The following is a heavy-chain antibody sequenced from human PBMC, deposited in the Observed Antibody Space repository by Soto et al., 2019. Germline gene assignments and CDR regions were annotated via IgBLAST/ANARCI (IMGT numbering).Heavy chain of an antibody. J-gene: IGHJ5*02. CDR3: ARVRSRGRGSNWFDP. Sequence: PSETLSLTCAVYGGSFSGYYWSWIRQPPGKGLEWIGEINHSGSTNYNPSLKSRVTISVDTSKNQFSLKLSSVTAADTAVYYCARVRSRGRGSNWFDPWGQGTLVTVSS. V-gene: IGHV4-34*01. D-gene: IGHD6-13*01. CDR2: INHSGST. CDR1: GGSFSGYY.